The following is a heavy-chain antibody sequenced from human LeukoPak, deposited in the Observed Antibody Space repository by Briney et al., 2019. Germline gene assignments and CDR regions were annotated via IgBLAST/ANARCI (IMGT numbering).Heavy chain of an antibody. CDR3: AKDSYYYDSSGYPFVAFDI. CDR2: INSDGSST. Sequence: PGGSLRLSCAASGFTFSSYWMHWVRQAPGKGLVWVSRINSDGSSTSYADSVKGRFTISRDNAKNTLYLQMNSLRAEDTAVYYCAKDSYYYDSSGYPFVAFDIWGQGTMVTVSS. D-gene: IGHD3-22*01. V-gene: IGHV3-74*01. J-gene: IGHJ3*02. CDR1: GFTFSSYW.